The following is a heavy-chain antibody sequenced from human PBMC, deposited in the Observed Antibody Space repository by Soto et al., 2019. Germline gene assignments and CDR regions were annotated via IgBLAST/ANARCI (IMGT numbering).Heavy chain of an antibody. CDR2: IYHSGST. D-gene: IGHD2-2*01. CDR3: ARDNIVVVPAAPEGYNWFDP. CDR1: GGSISSSNW. V-gene: IGHV4-4*02. Sequence: SETLSLTSAVSGGSISSSNWWSWVRQPPGKGLEWIGEIYHSGSTNYNPSLKSRVTISVDKSKNQFSLKLSSVTAADTAVYYCARDNIVVVPAAPEGYNWFDPWGQGTLVTVSS. J-gene: IGHJ5*02.